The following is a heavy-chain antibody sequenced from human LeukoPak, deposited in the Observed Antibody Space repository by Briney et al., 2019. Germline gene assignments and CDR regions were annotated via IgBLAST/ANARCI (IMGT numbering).Heavy chain of an antibody. V-gene: IGHV1-69*05. CDR3: ARDHYSNYDGFDY. CDR1: GGTFSSYA. Sequence: ASVKVSCKASGGTFSSYAISWVRQAPGQGLEWMGRIIPLFGTANYAQKFQDRVTITTDESTSTAYMELSSLRSEDTAMYYCARDHYSNYDGFDYWGRGTLVTVSS. J-gene: IGHJ4*02. CDR2: IIPLFGTA. D-gene: IGHD4-11*01.